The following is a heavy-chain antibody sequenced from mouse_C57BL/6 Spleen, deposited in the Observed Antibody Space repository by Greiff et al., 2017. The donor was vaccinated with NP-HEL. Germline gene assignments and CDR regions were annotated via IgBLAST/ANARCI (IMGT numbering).Heavy chain of an antibody. V-gene: IGHV1-50*01. Sequence: VKLQQPGAELVKPGASVKLSCKASGYTFTSYWMQWVKQRPGQGLEWIGEIDPSDSYTNYNQKFKGKATLTVDTSSSTAYMQLSSLTSEDSAVYYCARSATGIPFDVWGTGTTVTVSS. CDR2: IDPSDSYT. J-gene: IGHJ1*03. D-gene: IGHD1-2*01. CDR3: ARSATGIPFDV. CDR1: GYTFTSYW.